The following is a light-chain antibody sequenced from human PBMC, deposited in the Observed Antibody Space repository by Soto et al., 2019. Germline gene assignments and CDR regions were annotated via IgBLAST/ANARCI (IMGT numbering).Light chain of an antibody. J-gene: IGKJ1*01. V-gene: IGKV2-28*01. CDR1: QSLLHSNGYNY. CDR3: MQALQTPRT. Sequence: IVMTQSPLSLPVTPGEPASISCRSSQSLLHSNGYNYLDWYLQKPGQSPQLLIYLGSNRASGVPYRFSGSGSGTDCTLKISRVEAEDVGVYYCMQALQTPRTFGQGTKVEIK. CDR2: LGS.